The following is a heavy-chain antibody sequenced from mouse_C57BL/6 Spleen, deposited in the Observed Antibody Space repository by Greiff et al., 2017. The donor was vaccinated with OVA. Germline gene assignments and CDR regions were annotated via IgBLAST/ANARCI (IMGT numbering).Heavy chain of an antibody. D-gene: IGHD1-1*01. CDR3: AVDLLYSNDY. J-gene: IGHJ2*01. V-gene: IGHV14-1*01. CDR1: GFTFKGYY. Sequence: VQLQQSGAELVRPGASVKLSCTASGFTFKGYYMHWVKQRPEQGLEWIGRIDPEDGDTEYAPKFQGKATLTADTSSNTAYLQLSSLTSEDTAVYDCAVDLLYSNDYWGQGTTLTVSS. CDR2: IDPEDGDT.